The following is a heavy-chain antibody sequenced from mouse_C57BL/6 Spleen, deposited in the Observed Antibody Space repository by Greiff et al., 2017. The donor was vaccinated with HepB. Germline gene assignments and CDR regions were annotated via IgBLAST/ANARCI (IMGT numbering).Heavy chain of an antibody. V-gene: IGHV1-9*01. Sequence: VKLMESGAELMKPGASVKLSCKATGYTFTGYWIEWVKQRPGHGLEWIGEILPGSGSTNCNEKFKGKATFTADTSSNTAYMQLSSLTTEDSAIYYCARSLYARFAYWGQGTLVTVSA. CDR2: ILPGSGST. J-gene: IGHJ3*01. CDR3: ARSLYARFAY. D-gene: IGHD1-1*01. CDR1: GYTFTGYW.